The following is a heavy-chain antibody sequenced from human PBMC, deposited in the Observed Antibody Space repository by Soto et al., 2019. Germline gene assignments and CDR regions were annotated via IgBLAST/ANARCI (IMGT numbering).Heavy chain of an antibody. V-gene: IGHV3-23*01. J-gene: IGHJ4*02. CDR3: AKGFIVAATTPEFDY. CDR1: GFTFTTYA. CDR2: VNDSGGKT. Sequence: EVQLLESGGGLVQPGGSLRLSCAASGFTFTTYAMSWVRQAPGKGLEWVSGVNDSGGKTYYADSVKGWFTTTRDNSKNTLYLQMNSLRAEDTAVYYCAKGFIVAATTPEFDYWGQGTLVTVSS. D-gene: IGHD1-26*01.